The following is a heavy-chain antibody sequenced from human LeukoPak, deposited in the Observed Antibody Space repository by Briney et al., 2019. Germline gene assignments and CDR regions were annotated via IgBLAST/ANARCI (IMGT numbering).Heavy chain of an antibody. D-gene: IGHD6-13*01. V-gene: IGHV1-46*01. J-gene: IGHJ4*02. CDR1: GYTFTSYG. Sequence: GASVKVSCKASGYTFTSYGISWVRQAPGQGLEWMGIINPSGGSTSYAQKFQGRVTMTRDTSTSTVYMELSSLRSEDTAVYYCARDEVAAAGIDYWGQGTLVTVSS. CDR3: ARDEVAAAGIDY. CDR2: INPSGGST.